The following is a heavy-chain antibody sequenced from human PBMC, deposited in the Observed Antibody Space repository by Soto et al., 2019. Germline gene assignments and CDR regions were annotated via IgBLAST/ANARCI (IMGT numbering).Heavy chain of an antibody. D-gene: IGHD1-20*01. CDR1: GGSISSYY. CDR2: IYYSGST. CDR3: AGEGRYNNYYYYGMAV. Sequence: PSETLSLTCTVSGGSISSYYWSWIRQPPGKGLEWIGYIYYSGSTNYNPSLKSRVTISVDTSKNQFSLKLSSVTAADTAVYYCAGEGRYNNYYYYGMAVWAQGTTVIVSS. V-gene: IGHV4-59*01. J-gene: IGHJ6*02.